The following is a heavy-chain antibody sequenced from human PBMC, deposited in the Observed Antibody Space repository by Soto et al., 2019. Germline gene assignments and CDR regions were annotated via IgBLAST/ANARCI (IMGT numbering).Heavy chain of an antibody. CDR3: AREFRITIFGVVITSNWFDP. D-gene: IGHD3-3*01. V-gene: IGHV1-2*02. J-gene: IGHJ5*02. Sequence: ASVKVSCKASGYTFTGYYMHWVRQAPGQGLEWMGWINPNSGGTNYAQKFQGRVTMTRDTSISTAYMELSRLRSDDTAVYYCAREFRITIFGVVITSNWFDPWGQGTLVTVSS. CDR2: INPNSGGT. CDR1: GYTFTGYY.